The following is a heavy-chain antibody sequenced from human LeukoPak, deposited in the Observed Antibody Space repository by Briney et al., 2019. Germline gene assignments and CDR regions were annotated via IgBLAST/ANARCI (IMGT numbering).Heavy chain of an antibody. J-gene: IGHJ4*02. CDR1: GFTFSSYA. Sequence: GGSLRLSCAASGFTFSSYAMSWVRQAPGKGLEWVSAISRSGGSTYYADSVKGRFTISRDNSKNTLYLQMNSLRAEDTAVYYCAKGIRQWLAYFDYWGQGTLVTVSS. CDR3: AKGIRQWLAYFDY. D-gene: IGHD6-19*01. CDR2: ISRSGGST. V-gene: IGHV3-23*01.